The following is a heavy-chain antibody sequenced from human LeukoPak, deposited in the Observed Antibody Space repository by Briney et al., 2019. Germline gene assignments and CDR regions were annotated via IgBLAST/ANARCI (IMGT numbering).Heavy chain of an antibody. J-gene: IGHJ4*02. Sequence: NPSGTLSLTCAVSGGSISSSNWWSWVRQPPGKGLEWIGEIYHSGSTNYNPSLKSRVTISVDKSKNQFSLKLSSVTAADTAVYYCARAVRAAAGPFDYWGQGTLVTVSS. CDR1: GGSISSSNW. CDR2: IYHSGST. V-gene: IGHV4-4*02. D-gene: IGHD6-13*01. CDR3: ARAVRAAAGPFDY.